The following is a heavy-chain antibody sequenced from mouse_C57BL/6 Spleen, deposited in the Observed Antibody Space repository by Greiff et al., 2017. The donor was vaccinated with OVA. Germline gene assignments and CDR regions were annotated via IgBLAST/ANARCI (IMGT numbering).Heavy chain of an antibody. CDR2: IDPSDSYT. V-gene: IGHV1-69*01. Sequence: VQLQQSGAELVMPGASVKLSCKASGYTFTSYWMHWVKQRPGQGLEWIGEIDPSDSYTNYNQKFKGKSTLTVDKSSSTAYMQLSSLTSEDSAVYYCARAHEGFAYWGQGTLVTVSA. CDR1: GYTFTSYW. CDR3: ARAHEGFAY. J-gene: IGHJ3*01.